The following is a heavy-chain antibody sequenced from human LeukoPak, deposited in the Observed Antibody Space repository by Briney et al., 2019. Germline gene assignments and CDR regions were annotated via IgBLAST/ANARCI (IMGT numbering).Heavy chain of an antibody. CDR1: GGSISSSSYY. CDR2: IYYSGST. J-gene: IGHJ4*02. CDR3: ARARISSSGTPLPLGQFDY. V-gene: IGHV4-39*07. Sequence: SETLSLTCTVSGGSISSSSYYWGWIRQPPGKGLEWIGSIYYSGSTYYNPSLKSRVTISVDTSKNQFSLKLSSVTAADTAVYYCARARISSSGTPLPLGQFDYWGQGTLVTVSS. D-gene: IGHD6-6*01.